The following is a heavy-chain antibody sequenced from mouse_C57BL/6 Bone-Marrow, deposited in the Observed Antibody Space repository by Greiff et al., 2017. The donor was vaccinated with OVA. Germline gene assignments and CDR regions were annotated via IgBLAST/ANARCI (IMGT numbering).Heavy chain of an antibody. CDR2: IDPSDSYT. J-gene: IGHJ3*01. CDR1: GYTFTSYW. V-gene: IGHV1-50*01. CDR3: ARGRIDYYGSSYVGFAY. D-gene: IGHD1-1*01. Sequence: QVQLQQPGAELVKPGASVKLSCKASGYTFTSYWMQWVKQRPGQGLEWIGEIDPSDSYTNYNQKFKGKATLTVDTSSSTAYMQLSSLTSEDSAVYYCARGRIDYYGSSYVGFAYGGQGTLVTVSA.